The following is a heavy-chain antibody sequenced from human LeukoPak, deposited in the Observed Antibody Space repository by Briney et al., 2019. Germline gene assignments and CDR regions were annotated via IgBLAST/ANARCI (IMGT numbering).Heavy chain of an antibody. CDR1: GGTFSSYA. CDR3: ASATLRCSGGSCYEMDV. D-gene: IGHD2-15*01. V-gene: IGHV1-69*04. J-gene: IGHJ6*04. CDR2: INPNSGGA. Sequence: GASVKVSCKASGGTFSSYAISWVRQAPGHGLEWMGSINPNSGGANYAQKFQGRVTITADKSTSTAYMELSSLRSEDTAVYYCASATLRCSGGSCYEMDVWGKGTTVTVSS.